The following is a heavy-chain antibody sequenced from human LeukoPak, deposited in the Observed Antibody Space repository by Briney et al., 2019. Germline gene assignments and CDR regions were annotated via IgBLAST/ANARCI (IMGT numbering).Heavy chain of an antibody. CDR1: GFTFSSYS. CDR3: ARVARPYGDYYFGL. V-gene: IGHV3-7*03. CDR2: IRQDGSEK. J-gene: IGHJ4*02. D-gene: IGHD4-17*01. Sequence: GGSLRLSCAASGFTFSSYSMNWVRQAPGKRLEWVAYIRQDGSEKYYVDSVKGRFTISRDNAKNSLYLQMNSLRAEDTALYYCARVARPYGDYYFGLWGQGTLVTVSS.